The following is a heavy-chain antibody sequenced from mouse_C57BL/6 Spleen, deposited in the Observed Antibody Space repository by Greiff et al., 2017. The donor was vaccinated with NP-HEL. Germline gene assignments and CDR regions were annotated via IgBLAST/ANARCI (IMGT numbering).Heavy chain of an antibody. CDR3: ARGGTVGKDYFDY. V-gene: IGHV1-82*01. CDR2: IYPGDGDT. J-gene: IGHJ2*01. CDR1: GYAFSSSW. Sequence: QVQLQQSGPELVKPGASVKISCKASGYAFSSSWMNWVKQRPGKGLEWIGRIYPGDGDTNYNGKFKGKATLTAAKSSSTAYMQLSSLTSEDSAVYFCARGGTVGKDYFDYWGQGTTLTVSS. D-gene: IGHD1-1*01.